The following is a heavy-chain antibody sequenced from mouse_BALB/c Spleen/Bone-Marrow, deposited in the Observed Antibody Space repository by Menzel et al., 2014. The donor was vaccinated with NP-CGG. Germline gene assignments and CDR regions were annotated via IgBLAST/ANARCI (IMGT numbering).Heavy chain of an antibody. D-gene: IGHD1-2*01. V-gene: IGHV5-12-2*01. J-gene: IGHJ4*01. CDR2: ITNGGGST. CDR3: TRQGIYYGYRTYAMDY. Sequence: EVKVEESGGGLVQPGGSLKLSCAASGFTFSYYTMSWVRQTPEKRLEWVASITNGGGSTYYPATVKGRFTISRDNAKNTLYLQMSSLKSEDSAMYFCTRQGIYYGYRTYAMDYWGQGTSVTVSS. CDR1: GFTFSYYT.